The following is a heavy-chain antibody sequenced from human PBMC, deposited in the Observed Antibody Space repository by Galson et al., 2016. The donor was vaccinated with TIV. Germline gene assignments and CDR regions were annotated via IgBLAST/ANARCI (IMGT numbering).Heavy chain of an antibody. CDR2: IYGDGRT. J-gene: IGHJ6*02. CDR1: GFIVGDNY. CDR3: ARDRYYDARGYYYYYYGMDV. Sequence: SLRLSCAASGFIVGDNYMTWIRQAPGKGLEWVSVIYGDGRTYYTDSVRGRFTISRDSSKNTLYLQMNSLRAEDTAVYYCARDRYYDARGYYYYYYGMDVWGQGTTVTVSS. V-gene: IGHV3-53*01. D-gene: IGHD3-22*01.